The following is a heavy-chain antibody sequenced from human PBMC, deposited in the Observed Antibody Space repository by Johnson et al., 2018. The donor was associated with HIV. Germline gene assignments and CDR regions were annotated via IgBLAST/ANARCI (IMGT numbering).Heavy chain of an antibody. Sequence: QVQLVESGGGVVQPGRSLRLSCTASGFTFSSYGMHWVRQAPGKGLEWVAVISYDGRDKYYANSVKGRFTISRDNSKNTLFLQMNSLRAEDTAVYYCVKVAFRIAPTAHAFEIWGQGTMVTVSS. CDR1: GFTFSSYG. CDR3: VKVAFRIAPTAHAFEI. V-gene: IGHV3-30*18. D-gene: IGHD6-13*01. J-gene: IGHJ3*02. CDR2: ISYDGRDK.